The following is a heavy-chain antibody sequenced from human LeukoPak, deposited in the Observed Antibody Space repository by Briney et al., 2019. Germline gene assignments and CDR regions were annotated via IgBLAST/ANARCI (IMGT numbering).Heavy chain of an antibody. D-gene: IGHD3-10*01. CDR3: ARDRGTMVRGVMEYYFDY. V-gene: IGHV1-69*13. CDR1: GGTFSSYA. CDR2: IIPIFGTA. J-gene: IGHJ4*02. Sequence: SVTVSCKAPGGTFSSYAISWVRQAPGQGLEWMGGIIPIFGTANYAQKFQGRVTITADESTSTAYMELSSLRSEDTAVYYCARDRGTMVRGVMEYYFDYWGQGTLVTVSS.